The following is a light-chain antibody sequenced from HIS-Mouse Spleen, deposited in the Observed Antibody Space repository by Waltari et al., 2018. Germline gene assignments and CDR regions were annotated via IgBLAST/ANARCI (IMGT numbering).Light chain of an antibody. J-gene: IGKJ1*01. CDR2: AAS. V-gene: IGKV1-39*01. CDR3: QQSYSTPRT. Sequence: DIQITQSPSSLSASVGDRCTITCRASQSISSYLNWYQQKPGKAPKLLIYAASSLQSGVPSRFSGSGSGTDFTLTISSLQPEDFATYYCQQSYSTPRTFGQGTKVEIK. CDR1: QSISSY.